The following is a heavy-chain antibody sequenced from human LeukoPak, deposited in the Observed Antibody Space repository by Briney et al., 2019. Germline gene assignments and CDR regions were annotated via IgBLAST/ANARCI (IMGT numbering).Heavy chain of an antibody. CDR1: EFTFSAYA. V-gene: IGHV3-30-3*01. CDR3: ARDRAGYYDSSGPLDY. CDR2: ISYDGSNK. J-gene: IGHJ4*02. D-gene: IGHD3-22*01. Sequence: GGSLRLSCAASEFTFSAYAMHWVRQAPGKGLEWVAVISYDGSNKYYADSVKGRFTISRDNSKSTLYLQMNNLRADDTAVYSCARDRAGYYDSSGPLDYWGQGTLVTVSS.